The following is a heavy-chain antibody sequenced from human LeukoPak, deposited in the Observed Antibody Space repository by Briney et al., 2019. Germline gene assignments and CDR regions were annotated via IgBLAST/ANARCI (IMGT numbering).Heavy chain of an antibody. CDR1: AWSFTGYY. Sequence: PSETLSLTCAVNAWSFTGYYWSWIRQPPGKGLEWIGEIDHTESISYNPSLRSRVTISVDTFKNQFSLKLRSVTAADRAIYYCARGGYGPGSHYRYWGQGTLVTVSS. CDR2: IDHTESI. V-gene: IGHV4-34*01. J-gene: IGHJ4*02. D-gene: IGHD3-10*01. CDR3: ARGGYGPGSHYRY.